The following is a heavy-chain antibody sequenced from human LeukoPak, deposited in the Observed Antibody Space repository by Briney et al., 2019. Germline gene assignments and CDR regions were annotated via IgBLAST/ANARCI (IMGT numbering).Heavy chain of an antibody. V-gene: IGHV4-4*07. J-gene: IGHJ3*02. CDR3: ARDRMPPYYDSSGYYDGFDI. CDR2: IYSSGST. D-gene: IGHD3-22*01. CDR1: GDSISSYY. Sequence: SETLSLTCSVSGDSISSYYWSWIRQPAGKGLEWIGRIYSSGSTNNNPSLKSRVTMSVDTSKNQFSLNLNHVTAADTAVYYCARDRMPPYYDSSGYYDGFDIWGPGTMVTVSA.